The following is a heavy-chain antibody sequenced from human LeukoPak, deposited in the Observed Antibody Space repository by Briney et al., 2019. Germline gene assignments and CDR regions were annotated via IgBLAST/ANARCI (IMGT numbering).Heavy chain of an antibody. Sequence: GGSLRLSCAASGFTFSSYWMSWVRQAPGKGLEWVANIKQDGSEKYYVDSVKGRFSISRDNAKNSLYLQMNSLRAEDTAVYYCAREGDYYDSSGYQLFFDYWGQGTLVTVSS. CDR3: AREGDYYDSSGYQLFFDY. V-gene: IGHV3-7*01. D-gene: IGHD3-22*01. J-gene: IGHJ4*02. CDR1: GFTFSSYW. CDR2: IKQDGSEK.